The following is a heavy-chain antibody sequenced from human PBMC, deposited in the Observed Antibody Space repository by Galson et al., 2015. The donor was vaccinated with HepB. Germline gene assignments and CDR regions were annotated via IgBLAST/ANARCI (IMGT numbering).Heavy chain of an antibody. J-gene: IGHJ3*02. V-gene: IGHV4-39*01. D-gene: IGHD1-7*01. CDR1: GGSISSSSYY. CDR2: IYYSGST. CDR3: ARVITGTYRIKSGDAFDI. Sequence: ETLSLTCTVSGGSISSSSYYWGWIRQPPGKGLEWIGSIYYSGSTYYNPSLKSRVTISVDTSKNQFSLKLSSVTAADTTVYYCARVITGTYRIKSGDAFDIWGQGTMVTVSS.